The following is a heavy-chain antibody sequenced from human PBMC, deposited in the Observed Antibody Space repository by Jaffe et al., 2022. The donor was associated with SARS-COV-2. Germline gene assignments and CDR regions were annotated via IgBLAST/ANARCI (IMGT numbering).Heavy chain of an antibody. Sequence: QVQLVQSGAEVKKPGASVKVSCKASGYTFTSYYMHWVRQAPGQGLEWMGIINPSGGSTSYAQKFQGRVTMTRDTSTSTVYMELSSLRSEDTAVYYCARDLGQHSGSYSISFDYWGQGTLVTVSS. J-gene: IGHJ4*02. CDR1: GYTFTSYY. V-gene: IGHV1-46*01. CDR2: INPSGGST. CDR3: ARDLGQHSGSYSISFDY. D-gene: IGHD1-26*01.